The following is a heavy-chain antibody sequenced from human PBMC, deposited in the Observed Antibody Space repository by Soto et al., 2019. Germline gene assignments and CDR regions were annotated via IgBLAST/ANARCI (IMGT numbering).Heavy chain of an antibody. CDR2: IIPIFGTT. CDR3: ARDPGSAATVPDYWYFDL. CDR1: GGTFSSYA. Sequence: QVQLVQSGAEVKKPGSSVKVSCKASGGTFSSYAISWVRQAPGQGLEWMGGIIPIFGTTNYAQKFQGRVTITADESTSTAYMELSSLRSEDTAVYYCARDPGSAATVPDYWYFDLWGRGTLVTVSS. D-gene: IGHD2-15*01. V-gene: IGHV1-69*01. J-gene: IGHJ2*01.